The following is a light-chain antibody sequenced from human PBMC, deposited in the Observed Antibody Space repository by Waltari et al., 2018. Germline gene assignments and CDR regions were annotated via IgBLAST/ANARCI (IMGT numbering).Light chain of an antibody. CDR3: MQGVHLPLT. Sequence: VMTQTPRTLSVTPGQPASISCKSSQTLLHSDGNTFLFCYMQKPGQSPHLLIYDVSSRFSGVPDRFSGSGSGTDFTLKISRVEAEDTGVYYCMQGVHLPLTFGGGTKVEI. CDR1: QTLLHSDGNTF. V-gene: IGKV2-29*02. CDR2: DVS. J-gene: IGKJ4*01.